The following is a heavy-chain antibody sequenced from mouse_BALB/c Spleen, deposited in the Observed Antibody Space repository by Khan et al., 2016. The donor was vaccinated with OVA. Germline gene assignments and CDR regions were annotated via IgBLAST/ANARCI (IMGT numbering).Heavy chain of an antibody. CDR2: INPSNGYT. CDR1: GCTFTSYT. CDR3: VRDGAYHRNDGWFAY. J-gene: IGHJ3*01. D-gene: IGHD2-14*01. Sequence: VELVESGAELARPGASVKMSCKASGCTFTSYTIHWIKQRPGQGLEWIGYINPSNGYTNYNQKFKDKATLTTDKSSTTAYLQLSSLTSDDSAVYNCVRDGAYHRNDGWFAYWGQGTLVTVSA. V-gene: IGHV1-4*01.